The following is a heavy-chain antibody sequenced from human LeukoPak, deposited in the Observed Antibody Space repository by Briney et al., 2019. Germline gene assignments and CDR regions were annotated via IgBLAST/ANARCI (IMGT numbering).Heavy chain of an antibody. CDR1: GGSINSGGFY. J-gene: IGHJ4*02. D-gene: IGHD3-3*01. CDR2: IFSSGST. CDR3: ARLKWRFDYYFAY. Sequence: SETLSLTCTVSGGSINSGGFYWSWIRQHPGKGLEWSGNIFSSGSTNYNPSLKSRVTISLDTSKSQFSLKLSSVTAADTVLYYCARLKWRFDYYFAYWGQGTLVTVSS. V-gene: IGHV4-31*03.